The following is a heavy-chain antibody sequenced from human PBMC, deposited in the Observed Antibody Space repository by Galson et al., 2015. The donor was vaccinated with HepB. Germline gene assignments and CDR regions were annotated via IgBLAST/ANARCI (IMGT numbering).Heavy chain of an antibody. Sequence: SLRLSCAASGFTFNDYAMNWVRQAPGKRPEWVSSLSGDGSSIYYADSVKGRFTISRDNYRNTLFLQMNSLRAEDTAVYYCAKHPGFWSGFDPFDVWGQGTVVTVSS. J-gene: IGHJ3*01. V-gene: IGHV3-23*01. CDR1: GFTFNDYA. CDR3: AKHPGFWSGFDPFDV. CDR2: LSGDGSSI. D-gene: IGHD3-3*01.